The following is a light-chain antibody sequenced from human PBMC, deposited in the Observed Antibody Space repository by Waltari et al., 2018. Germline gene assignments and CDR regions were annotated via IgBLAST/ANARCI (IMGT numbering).Light chain of an antibody. CDR3: QQYYTAPYT. CDR1: SILYSSNNKNY. CDR2: CAS. V-gene: IGKV4-1*01. J-gene: IGKJ2*01. Sequence: SILYSSNNKNYLALYQLKPGQPPNLLIYCASTRESGVPDRFSGSGSGTDFTLTISSLQAKDVSVYYCQQYYTAPYTFGQWTKLEIK.